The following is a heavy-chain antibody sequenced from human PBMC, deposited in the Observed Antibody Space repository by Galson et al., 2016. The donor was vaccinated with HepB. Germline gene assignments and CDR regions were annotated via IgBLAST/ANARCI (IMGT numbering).Heavy chain of an antibody. Sequence: SLRLSCAASGFTFRNYALSWVRRAPGKGLERVSHIDGPTPNPHSADSVRGRFSIYRDHSRDTLSLQMDSLTAEDSAIYYCTTWLSHHLDSRGQGTRVTVSS. CDR3: TTWLSHHLDS. CDR1: GFTFRNYA. J-gene: IGHJ4*02. CDR2: IDGPTPNP. D-gene: IGHD3/OR15-3a*01. V-gene: IGHV3-23*01.